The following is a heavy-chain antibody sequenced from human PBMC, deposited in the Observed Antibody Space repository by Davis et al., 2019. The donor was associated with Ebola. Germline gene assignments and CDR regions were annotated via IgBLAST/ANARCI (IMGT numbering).Heavy chain of an antibody. CDR1: GGSFSGYY. CDR3: ARGPGRLTPIAAAGRYYYYGMDV. J-gene: IGHJ6*02. D-gene: IGHD6-13*01. Sequence: SQTLSLTCAVYGGSFSGYYWSWIRQPPGKGLEWIGEINHSGSTKYNPSLKSRVTISVDKSKNQFSLKLSSVTAADTAVYYCARGPGRLTPIAAAGRYYYYGMDVWGQGTTVTVSS. CDR2: INHSGST. V-gene: IGHV4-34*01.